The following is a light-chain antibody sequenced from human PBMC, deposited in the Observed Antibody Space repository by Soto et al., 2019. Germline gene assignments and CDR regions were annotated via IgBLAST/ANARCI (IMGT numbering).Light chain of an antibody. CDR1: SSNIGINS. J-gene: IGLJ2*01. CDR2: DNN. Sequence: QSALTQPPSVSAAPGQKVTIPCSGTSSNIGINSVSWYQHLPGTAPKLLIYDNNERPSGIPDRFSGAKSGTSATLGIAGLQTGDEAYYYCGTWDRSLSAVFGGGTQLTVL. V-gene: IGLV1-51*01. CDR3: GTWDRSLSAV.